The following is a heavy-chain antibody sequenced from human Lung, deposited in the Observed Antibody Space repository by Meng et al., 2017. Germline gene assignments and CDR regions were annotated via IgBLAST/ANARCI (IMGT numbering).Heavy chain of an antibody. D-gene: IGHD6-25*01. CDR2: INPKSGDT. CDR3: ARDEDISAAGKLFGDY. J-gene: IGHJ4*02. Sequence: VQRVQSGAEVKTPGASVKVSCKPSGYNFPDYYLHWVRRAPGQGLEWMGRINPKSGDTHYAQKFQARVTMTGDTSISTAYMELSGLRSDDTAMYYCARDEDISAAGKLFGDYWGQGTLVTVSS. V-gene: IGHV1-2*06. CDR1: GYNFPDYY.